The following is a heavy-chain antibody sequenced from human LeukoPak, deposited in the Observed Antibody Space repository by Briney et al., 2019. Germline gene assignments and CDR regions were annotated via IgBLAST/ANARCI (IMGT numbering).Heavy chain of an antibody. Sequence: SETLSLTCTVSGGSISSYYWNWIRQPPGKGLEWIGYIYYSGSTNYNPSLKSRVTISVDTSKNQFSLKPSSVTAADTAVYYCARGRARDSSGYPNYWGQGTLVTVSS. CDR3: ARGRARDSSGYPNY. J-gene: IGHJ4*02. D-gene: IGHD3-22*01. CDR2: IYYSGST. CDR1: GGSISSYY. V-gene: IGHV4-59*01.